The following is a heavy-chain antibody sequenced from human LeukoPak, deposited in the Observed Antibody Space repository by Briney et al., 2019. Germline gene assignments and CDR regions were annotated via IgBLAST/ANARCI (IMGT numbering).Heavy chain of an antibody. J-gene: IGHJ4*02. V-gene: IGHV3-23*01. CDR3: TKCSPGGDDIIGIPGF. CDR1: GFTFSTYA. CDR2: ISGSGGGI. Sequence: PGGSLRLSCAASGFTFSTYAMSWVRQAPGEGLEWVSAISGSGGGIWYANSVKGRFTISRDNAKDTLYLQMNSLRAEDTAIYYCTKCSPGGDDIIGIPGFWGQGTLVTVSS. D-gene: IGHD2/OR15-2a*01.